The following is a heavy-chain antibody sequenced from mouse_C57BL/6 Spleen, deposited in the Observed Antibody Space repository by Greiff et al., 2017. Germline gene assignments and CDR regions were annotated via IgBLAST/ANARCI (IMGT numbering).Heavy chain of an antibody. CDR1: GYTFTSYG. CDR2: IYPRSGNT. D-gene: IGHD3-2*02. CDR3: ARERGSSGPYYAMDY. J-gene: IGHJ4*01. V-gene: IGHV1-81*01. Sequence: QVQLKQSGAELARPGASVKLSCKASGYTFTSYGISWVKQRTGQGLEWIGEIYPRSGNTYYNEKFKGKATLTADKSSSTAYMELRSLTSEDSAVYFGARERGSSGPYYAMDYWGQGTSVTVSS.